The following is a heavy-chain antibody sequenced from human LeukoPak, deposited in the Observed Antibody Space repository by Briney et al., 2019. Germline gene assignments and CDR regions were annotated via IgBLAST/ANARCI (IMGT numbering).Heavy chain of an antibody. Sequence: SETLSLTCTVSGGSISNYYWSWIRQPPGKELEWIGYIHESGSTNYKPSPKSRVSISVDTSKNQFSLKLRSVTAADTAVYYCARGSCSSSSCYDFDNWGQGTLVTVSS. CDR3: ARGSCSSSSCYDFDN. CDR1: GGSISNYY. J-gene: IGHJ4*02. V-gene: IGHV4-59*01. D-gene: IGHD2-2*01. CDR2: IHESGST.